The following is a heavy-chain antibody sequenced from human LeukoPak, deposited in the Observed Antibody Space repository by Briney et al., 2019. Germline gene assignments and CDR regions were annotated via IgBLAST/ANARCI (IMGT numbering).Heavy chain of an antibody. CDR1: GFTFDDYA. J-gene: IGHJ5*02. V-gene: IGHV3-43D*03. CDR2: ISWDGGST. Sequence: PGGSLRLSCAASGFTFDDYAMHWVRQAPGKGLEWVSLISWDGGSTYYADSVKGRFTISRDNSKNTLYLQMNSLRAEDTAVYYCAKDPARDSFDPWGQGTLVTVSS. CDR3: AKDPARDSFDP.